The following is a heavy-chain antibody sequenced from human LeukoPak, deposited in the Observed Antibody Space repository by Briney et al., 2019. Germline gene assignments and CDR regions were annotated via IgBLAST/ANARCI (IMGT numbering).Heavy chain of an antibody. Sequence: GGSLKLSCAASGFTFSSFSMHWVRQAPGKGLEYVSAISSNGVRTYYADSVKGRFTISRDNSKNKLYLQMSSLRAEDTAVYYCVHIAVGGKGELDYWGQGTLVTVSS. J-gene: IGHJ4*02. V-gene: IGHV3-64D*06. CDR2: ISSNGVRT. D-gene: IGHD6-19*01. CDR3: VHIAVGGKGELDY. CDR1: GFTFSSFS.